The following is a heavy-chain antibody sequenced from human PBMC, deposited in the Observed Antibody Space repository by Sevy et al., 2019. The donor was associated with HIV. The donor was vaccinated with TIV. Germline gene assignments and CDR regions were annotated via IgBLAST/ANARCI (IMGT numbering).Heavy chain of an antibody. Sequence: SETLSLTCAVYGGSFSGYYWGWIRQPPGKGLEWIGEINHSGSTNYNPSLKSRVTISVDTSKNQFSLKLSSVTAADTAVYYCAYGDRIGWFDPWGQGTLVTVSS. V-gene: IGHV4-34*01. J-gene: IGHJ5*02. CDR2: INHSGST. CDR1: GGSFSGYY. CDR3: AYGDRIGWFDP. D-gene: IGHD4-17*01.